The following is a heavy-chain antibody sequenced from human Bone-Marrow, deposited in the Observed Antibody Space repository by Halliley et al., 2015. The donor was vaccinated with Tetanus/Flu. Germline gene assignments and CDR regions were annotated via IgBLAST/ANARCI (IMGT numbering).Heavy chain of an antibody. CDR3: GRGSTGAYTGSDDF. D-gene: IGHD5-12*01. J-gene: IGHJ4*02. CDR2: INQDGSKK. Sequence: AASGFTFSTYWMSWVRQAPGKGLQWVANINQDGSKKYYVDSVKGRFTISRDNAKNSLYLQMDSLRAEDTALYYCGRGSTGAYTGSDDFWGQGTLVSVSS. V-gene: IGHV3-7*03. CDR1: GFTFSTYW.